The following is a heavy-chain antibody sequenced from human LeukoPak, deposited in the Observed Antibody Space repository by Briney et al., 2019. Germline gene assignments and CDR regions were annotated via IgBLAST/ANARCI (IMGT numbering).Heavy chain of an antibody. D-gene: IGHD4-23*01. Sequence: SETLPLTCTVSGGSISTYYWTWVRQPPGKGLEWIGYVDYSGTTKYNPSLRSRVTISVDTSKNQFSLRLSSVTVADTAVFYCARRRYGGSVDYWGQGTLVTVSS. CDR2: VDYSGTT. J-gene: IGHJ4*02. V-gene: IGHV4-59*08. CDR1: GGSISTYY. CDR3: ARRRYGGSVDY.